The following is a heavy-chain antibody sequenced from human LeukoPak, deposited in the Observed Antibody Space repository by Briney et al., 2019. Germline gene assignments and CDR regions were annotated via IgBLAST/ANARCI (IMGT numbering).Heavy chain of an antibody. J-gene: IGHJ4*02. CDR3: ARGTERQLWPTHYFDY. V-gene: IGHV4-59*02. Sequence: QPSETLSLTCTVSGGSVSFYYWSWIRQPPGKGLEWIGYIYYSGSTNYNPSLKSRVTISVDTSKNQFSLKLSSVTAADTAVYYCARGTERQLWPTHYFDYWGQGTLVTVSS. CDR2: IYYSGST. CDR1: GGSVSFYY. D-gene: IGHD5-18*01.